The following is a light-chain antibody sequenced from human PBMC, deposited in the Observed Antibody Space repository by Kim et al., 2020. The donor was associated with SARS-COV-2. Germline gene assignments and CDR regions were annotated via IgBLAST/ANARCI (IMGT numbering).Light chain of an antibody. Sequence: GQRVTISCSGSSSNIGTNAVNWYQQLPGTAPKLLIYSNNQRPSGVPDRFSGSKSGTSASLAISGLPSEDEADYFCAAWDDILNVWVFGGGTQLTVL. CDR2: SNN. CDR1: SSNIGTNA. CDR3: AAWDDILNVWV. J-gene: IGLJ3*02. V-gene: IGLV1-44*01.